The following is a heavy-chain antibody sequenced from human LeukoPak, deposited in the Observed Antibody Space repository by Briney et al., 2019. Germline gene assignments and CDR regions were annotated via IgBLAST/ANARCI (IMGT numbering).Heavy chain of an antibody. CDR3: TTVGGWLSSDY. J-gene: IGHJ4*02. Sequence: GGSLRLSCAASGFTFSNAWMSWVRQAPGKGLEWVGRIKSKTDGGTTDYAAPGKGRFTISRDDSKNTLSLQMNRLKPEDTAVYYCTTVGGWLSSDYWGQGTLVTVSS. D-gene: IGHD3-22*01. CDR2: IKSKTDGGTT. CDR1: GFTFSNAW. V-gene: IGHV3-15*01.